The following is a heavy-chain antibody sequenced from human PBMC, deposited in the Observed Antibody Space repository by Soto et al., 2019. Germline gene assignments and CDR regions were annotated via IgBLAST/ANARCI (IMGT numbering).Heavy chain of an antibody. J-gene: IGHJ3*02. V-gene: IGHV5-10-1*01. CDR3: ARRVGGGANFDI. Sequence: RGASLKISCKGSGYSFTSYWISWGRQMPGKGLEWMGRIDPSDSYTNYSPSFQGLVTIPADKSISTAYLQWSSLKASDTAMYYGARRVGGGANFDIWGQGTMVTVSS. CDR2: IDPSDSYT. D-gene: IGHD3-16*01. CDR1: GYSFTSYW.